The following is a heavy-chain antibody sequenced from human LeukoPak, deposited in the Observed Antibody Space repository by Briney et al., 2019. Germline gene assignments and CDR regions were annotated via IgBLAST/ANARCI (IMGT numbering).Heavy chain of an antibody. CDR3: ASTTGYSYGYFDY. Sequence: GGTLRLSCAASGFTVSSNYMNWVRQAPGRGLEWVSYISRGGSTIYYADSVKGRFTLSRDNAQNSLYLQMNSLRAEDTAVYYCASTTGYSYGYFDYWGQGTLVTVSS. CDR2: ISRGGSTI. CDR1: GFTVSSNY. D-gene: IGHD5-18*01. V-gene: IGHV3-48*03. J-gene: IGHJ4*02.